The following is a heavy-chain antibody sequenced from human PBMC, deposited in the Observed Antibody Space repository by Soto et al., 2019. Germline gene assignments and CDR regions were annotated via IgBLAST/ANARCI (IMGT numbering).Heavy chain of an antibody. CDR3: ARTAWSGVVSRWFDP. CDR2: INPNSGGT. Sequence: VAERMITNKASGYNFTGSSIPWVRQAPGQGLEWMGWINPNSGGTNYAQKFQGRVTMTRDTPISTAYMELSRLRSDDTAVYYCARTAWSGVVSRWFDPWGQGTFVP. V-gene: IGHV1-2*02. D-gene: IGHD3-3*01. J-gene: IGHJ5*02. CDR1: GYNFTGSS.